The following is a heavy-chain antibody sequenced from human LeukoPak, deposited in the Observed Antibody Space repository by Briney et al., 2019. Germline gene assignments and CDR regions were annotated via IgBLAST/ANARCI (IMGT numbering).Heavy chain of an antibody. CDR3: GRRPAVDGPIDS. CDR1: GGSLHRSF. D-gene: IGHD3/OR15-3a*01. V-gene: IGHV4-59*01. Sequence: SETLSLTCVVSGGSLHRSFWTWVRQSPGKGLEWIGLIYSSGTTDYSPSLKSRLTISIDTSKNQFSLRLASVTTADTAVYYCGRRPAVDGPIDSWGQGTLVAVSS. J-gene: IGHJ4*02. CDR2: IYSSGTT.